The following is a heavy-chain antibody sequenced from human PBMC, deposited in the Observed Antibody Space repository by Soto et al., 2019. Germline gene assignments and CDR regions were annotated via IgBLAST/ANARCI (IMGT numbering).Heavy chain of an antibody. Sequence: PGGSLRLSCADSGFTFSSFAMSWVRQPPGKGLEWVSSISGSGGRTYYADSVKGRFTISRDNSKNTLFLQMHSLSAEDTALYYCAKDRSFYDSLPHDSWGQGTLVTSPQ. CDR3: AKDRSFYDSLPHDS. CDR1: GFTFSSFA. D-gene: IGHD3-22*01. J-gene: IGHJ4*02. CDR2: ISGSGGRT. V-gene: IGHV3-23*01.